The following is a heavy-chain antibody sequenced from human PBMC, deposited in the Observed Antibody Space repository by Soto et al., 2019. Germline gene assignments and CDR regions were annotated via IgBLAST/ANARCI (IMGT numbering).Heavy chain of an antibody. Sequence: SETLSLTCTVSGGSITSYYWSWIRQPPGKGLEWIGYIYYSGSTNYNPSLKSRVTISVDTSKNQFSLNLSSVPAADTAVYYCARTVRGGNPSYYYYSMDVWGKGTTVTVSS. CDR2: IYYSGST. CDR1: GGSITSYY. J-gene: IGHJ6*03. D-gene: IGHD3-16*01. CDR3: ARTVRGGNPSYYYYSMDV. V-gene: IGHV4-59*01.